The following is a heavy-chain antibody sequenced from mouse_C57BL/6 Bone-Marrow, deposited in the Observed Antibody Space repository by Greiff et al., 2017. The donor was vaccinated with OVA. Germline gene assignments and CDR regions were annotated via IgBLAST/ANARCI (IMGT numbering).Heavy chain of an antibody. D-gene: IGHD2-14*01. CDR1: GFTFSSYA. CDR3: TTYYRIFYAMDY. CDR2: ISSGGDYI. Sequence: EVKLMESGEGLVKPGGSLKLSCAASGFTFSSYAMSWVRQTPEKRLEWVAYISSGGDYIYYADTVKGRFTISRDNARNTLYLQMSSLKSEDTAMYYCTTYYRIFYAMDYWGQGTSVTVSS. J-gene: IGHJ4*01. V-gene: IGHV5-9-1*02.